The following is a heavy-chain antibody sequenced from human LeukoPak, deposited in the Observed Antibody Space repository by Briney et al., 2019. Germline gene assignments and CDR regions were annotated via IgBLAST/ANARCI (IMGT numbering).Heavy chain of an antibody. V-gene: IGHV4-59*01. CDR3: ASATVGATTSFDY. J-gene: IGHJ4*02. CDR1: GGSISSYY. CDR2: IYYSGGT. Sequence: SETLSLTCTVSGGSISSYYWSWIRQPPGKGLEWIGYIYYSGGTNYNPSLKSRVTISVDTSKSQFSLKLSSVTAADTAVYYCASATVGATTSFDYWGQGTLVTVSS. D-gene: IGHD1-26*01.